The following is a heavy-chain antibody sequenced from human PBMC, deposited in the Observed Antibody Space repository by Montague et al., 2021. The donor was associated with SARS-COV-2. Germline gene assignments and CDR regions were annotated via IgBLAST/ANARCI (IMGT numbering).Heavy chain of an antibody. D-gene: IGHD3-3*01. V-gene: IGHV4-59*01. J-gene: IGHJ4*02. CDR3: ARQVPDFWSGIDY. CDR1: GGSISSYY. CDR2: IYYSGST. Sequence: SETLSLTCIVSGGSISSYYWSWIRQPPGKGLEWIGYIYYSGSTNYNPSLKSRVTISVDTSKNQLSLRLSSVTAADTAVYYCARQVPDFWSGIDYWGQGTLVTVSS.